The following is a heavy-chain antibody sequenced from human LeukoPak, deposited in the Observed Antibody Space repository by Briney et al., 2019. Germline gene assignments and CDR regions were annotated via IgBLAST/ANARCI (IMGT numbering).Heavy chain of an antibody. J-gene: IGHJ6*02. CDR3: ARHVITGSLNYYYGMDV. V-gene: IGHV4-59*08. Sequence: PSETLSLTCTVSGGSISNYYWSWIRQPPGKGLEWIGYIYYSGSTNYNPSLKSRVTISVDTSKNQFSLKLSSVTAADTAVYYCARHVITGSLNYYYGMDVWGQGTTVTVSS. CDR2: IYYSGST. D-gene: IGHD1-20*01. CDR1: GGSISNYY.